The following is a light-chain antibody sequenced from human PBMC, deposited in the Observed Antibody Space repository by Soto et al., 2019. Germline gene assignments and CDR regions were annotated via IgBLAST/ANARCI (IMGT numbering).Light chain of an antibody. Sequence: QPVLTQSSSASASLGSSVKLTCTLSSGHSSYIIAWHQQQPGKAPRYLMKLEGSGSYNKGSGVPDRFSGSSSGADRYLTISKLQFEEEADYYCETWDSNTHTVFGGGTKLTV. J-gene: IGLJ3*02. CDR2: LEGSGSY. CDR3: ETWDSNTHTV. CDR1: SGHSSYI. V-gene: IGLV4-60*02.